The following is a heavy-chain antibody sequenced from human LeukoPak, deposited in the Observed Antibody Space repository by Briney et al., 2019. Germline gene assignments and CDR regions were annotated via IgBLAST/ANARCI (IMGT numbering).Heavy chain of an antibody. CDR3: ARDLGYYDSSGYYQTVYYGMDV. CDR2: IIPIFGTA. V-gene: IGHV1-69*13. D-gene: IGHD3-22*01. Sequence: ASVKVSCKASGGTFSSYAISWVRQAPGQGLEWMGGIIPIFGTANYAQKFQGRVTITADESTNTAYMELSSLRSEDTAVYYCARDLGYYDSSGYYQTVYYGMDVWGQGTTVTVSS. J-gene: IGHJ6*02. CDR1: GGTFSSYA.